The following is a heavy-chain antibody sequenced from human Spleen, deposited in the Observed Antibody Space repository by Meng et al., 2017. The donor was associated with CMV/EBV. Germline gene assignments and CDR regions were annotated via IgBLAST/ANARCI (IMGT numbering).Heavy chain of an antibody. V-gene: IGHV1-2*02. D-gene: IGHD3-16*02. CDR3: ARGIFIMSGGIIVENWLDP. CDR2: INPNRGVT. J-gene: IGHJ5*02. CDR1: FPRSY. Sequence: FPRSYMQWVRQAPGQGLEWMGWINPNRGVTNYAQKFQGRVTMTRDTSITTAYMELTSLRSDDTAVYYCARGIFIMSGGIIVENWLDPWGQGTLVTVSS.